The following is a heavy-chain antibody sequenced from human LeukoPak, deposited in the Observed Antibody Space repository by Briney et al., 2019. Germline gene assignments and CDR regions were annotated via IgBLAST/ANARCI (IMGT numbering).Heavy chain of an antibody. CDR2: IYYSGST. Sequence: SETLSLTCTVSGGSIGSYYWSWIRQPPGKGLEWIGYIYYSGSTNYNPSPKSRVTISVDTSKNQFSLKLSSVTAADTAVYYCASISSGYYSDYFDYWGQGTLVTVSS. V-gene: IGHV4-59*01. D-gene: IGHD3-22*01. J-gene: IGHJ4*02. CDR1: GGSIGSYY. CDR3: ASISSGYYSDYFDY.